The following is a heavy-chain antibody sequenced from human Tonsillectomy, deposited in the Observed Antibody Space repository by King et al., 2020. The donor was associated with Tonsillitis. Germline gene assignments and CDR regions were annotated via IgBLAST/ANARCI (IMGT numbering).Heavy chain of an antibody. CDR2: ILYDGSNK. CDR3: ARDRDGYIFDY. D-gene: IGHD5-24*01. Sequence: VQLVESGGGVVQPGRSLRLSCAASGFTFSSYDMYWVRQTPGKGLEWVAVILYDGSNKYYADSVTGRFTISRDNSKSKVYLQMNSLRAGDTAVYYCARDRDGYIFDYWGQGTLVTVSS. J-gene: IGHJ4*02. CDR1: GFTFSSYD. V-gene: IGHV3-33*05.